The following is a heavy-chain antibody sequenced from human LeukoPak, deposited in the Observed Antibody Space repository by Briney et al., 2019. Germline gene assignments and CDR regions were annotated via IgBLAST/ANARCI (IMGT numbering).Heavy chain of an antibody. J-gene: IGHJ6*03. CDR2: INHSGST. CDR3: ARLRYDSSGYYYYYYYMDV. CDR1: GGSFSGYY. Sequence: PSETLSLTCAVYGGSFSGYYWSWIRQPPGKGLEWIGEINHSGSTNYNPSLKSRVTISVDTSKNQFSLKLSSVTAADTAVYYCARLRYDSSGYYYYYYYMDVWGKGTTVTVSS. D-gene: IGHD3-22*01. V-gene: IGHV4-34*01.